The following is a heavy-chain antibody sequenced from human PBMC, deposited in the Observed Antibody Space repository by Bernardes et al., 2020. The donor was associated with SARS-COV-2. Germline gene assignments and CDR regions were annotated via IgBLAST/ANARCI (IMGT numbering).Heavy chain of an antibody. CDR1: GFSLSTSGVG. V-gene: IGHV2-5*02. J-gene: IGHJ5*02. D-gene: IGHD3-9*01. CDR2: IYWDDDK. CDR3: AHSRQYYDILTGYSKYNWFDP. Sequence: LVKPTQTLTLTCTFSGFSLSTSGVGVGWIRQPPGKALEWLALIYWDDDKRYSPSLKSRLTITKDTSKNQVVLTMTNMDPVDTATYYCAHSRQYYDILTGYSKYNWFDPWGQGTLVTVSS.